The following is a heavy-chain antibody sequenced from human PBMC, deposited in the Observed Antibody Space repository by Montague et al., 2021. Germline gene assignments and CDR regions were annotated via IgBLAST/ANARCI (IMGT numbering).Heavy chain of an antibody. J-gene: IGHJ6*03. Sequence: SETLSLTCTVSRSLINSDYYWGWIRQPPGKGLEWMGSVTYGGRTYYNPSLKSRVTISVETSNNHSSFKLRSVTAADTAMYYCTRDRDRYYYMDIWGKGTTITVSS. V-gene: IGHV4-38-2*02. CDR1: RSLINSDYY. CDR3: TRDRDRYYYMDI. CDR2: VTYGGRT.